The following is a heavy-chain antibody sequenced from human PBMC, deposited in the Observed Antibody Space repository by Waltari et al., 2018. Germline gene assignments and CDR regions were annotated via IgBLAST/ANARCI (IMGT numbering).Heavy chain of an antibody. CDR2: ISGIGGST. J-gene: IGHJ4*02. CDR3: AKSVLPRTLDY. Sequence: EVQLLESGGGLVQPGGSLRLSCAAAGFTFSSYAMSWVRQAPGEGLEWVSAISGIGGSTYYADSVKGRFTISRDNSKNTLYLQMNSLRAEDTAVYYCAKSVLPRTLDYWGQGTLVTVSS. V-gene: IGHV3-23*01. D-gene: IGHD2-15*01. CDR1: GFTFSSYA.